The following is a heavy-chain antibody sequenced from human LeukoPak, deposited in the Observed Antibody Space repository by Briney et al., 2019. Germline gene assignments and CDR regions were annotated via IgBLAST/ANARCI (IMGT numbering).Heavy chain of an antibody. D-gene: IGHD6-13*01. CDR2: IYYSGST. J-gene: IGHJ3*02. Sequence: PSETLSLTCTVSGGSISSSSYYWGWIRQPPGKGLEWIGSIYYSGSTYYNPSLKSRVTISVDTSKNQFSLKLSSVTAADAAVYYCARLAPHSIAAAGNDAFDIWGQGTMVTVSS. V-gene: IGHV4-39*01. CDR1: GGSISSSSYY. CDR3: ARLAPHSIAAAGNDAFDI.